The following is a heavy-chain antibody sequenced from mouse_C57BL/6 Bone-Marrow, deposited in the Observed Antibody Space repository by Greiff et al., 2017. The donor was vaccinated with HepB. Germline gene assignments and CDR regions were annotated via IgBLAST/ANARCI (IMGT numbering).Heavy chain of an antibody. D-gene: IGHD1-1*01. CDR1: GYTFTSYG. V-gene: IGHV1-81*01. CDR3: ARKGVLLLLYYFDY. J-gene: IGHJ2*01. CDR2: IYPRSGNT. Sequence: QVQLQQSGAELARPGASVKLSCKASGYTFTSYGISWVKQRTGQGLEWIGEIYPRSGNTYYNEKFKGKATLTADKSSSTAYMELRSLTSEDSAVYFCARKGVLLLLYYFDYWGQGTTLTVSS.